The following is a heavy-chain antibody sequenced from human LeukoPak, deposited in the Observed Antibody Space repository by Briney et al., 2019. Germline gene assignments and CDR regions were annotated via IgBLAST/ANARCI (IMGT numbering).Heavy chain of an antibody. CDR1: GFTFSSYA. CDR2: ISGSGGST. D-gene: IGHD4-17*01. V-gene: IGHV3-23*01. CDR3: AKDRVAYGDYHIFDY. Sequence: GGSLRLSCAASGFTFSSYAMSWVRQAPGKGLEWVSAISGSGGSTYYADSVKGRFTISRDNSKNTLYLQMNSLRAEDTAVYYCAKDRVAYGDYHIFDYWGQGTLVTVSS. J-gene: IGHJ4*02.